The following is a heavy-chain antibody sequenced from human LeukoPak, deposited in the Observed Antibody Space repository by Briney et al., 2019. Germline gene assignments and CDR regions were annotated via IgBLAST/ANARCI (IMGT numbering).Heavy chain of an antibody. V-gene: IGHV4-59*01. D-gene: IGHD4-17*01. Sequence: PSETLSLTCTVSGGSISSSYWSWIRQPPGKGLEWIGYIYYSGSTNYNPSLKSRVTISVDTSKNQFSLKLSSVTAADTAVYYYASTTVTTRLGFDYWGQGTLVTVSS. CDR3: ASTTVTTRLGFDY. J-gene: IGHJ4*02. CDR1: GGSISSSY. CDR2: IYYSGST.